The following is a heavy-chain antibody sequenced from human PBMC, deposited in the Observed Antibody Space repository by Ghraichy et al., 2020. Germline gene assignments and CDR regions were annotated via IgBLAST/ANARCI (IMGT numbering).Heavy chain of an antibody. CDR3: ARERAFYDYVWVEGAFDI. CDR1: GDSVSSNSAA. CDR2: TYYRSKWYN. J-gene: IGHJ3*02. V-gene: IGHV6-1*01. Sequence: SQTLSLTCAISGDSVSSNSAAWNWIRQSPSRGLEWLGRTYYRSKWYNDYAVSVKSRMTINPDTSKNQFSLQLNSVTPEDTAVYYCARERAFYDYVWVEGAFDIWGQGTMVTVSS. D-gene: IGHD3-16*01.